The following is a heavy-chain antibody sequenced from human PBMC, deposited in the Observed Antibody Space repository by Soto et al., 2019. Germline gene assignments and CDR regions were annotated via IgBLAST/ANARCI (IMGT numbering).Heavy chain of an antibody. CDR2: IYYSGST. J-gene: IGHJ3*02. Sequence: PSETLSLTCTVSGGSISSYYWSWIRQPPGKGLEWIGYIYYSGSTNYNPSPKSRVTISVDTSKNQFSLKLSSVTAADTAVYYCARGTDDFWSGYSAAFDIWGQGTMVT. V-gene: IGHV4-59*01. CDR3: ARGTDDFWSGYSAAFDI. D-gene: IGHD3-3*01. CDR1: GGSISSYY.